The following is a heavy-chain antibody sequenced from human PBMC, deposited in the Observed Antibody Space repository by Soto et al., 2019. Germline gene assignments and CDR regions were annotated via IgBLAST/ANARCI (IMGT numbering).Heavy chain of an antibody. CDR2: ISSSSSYI. Sequence: EVQLVESGGGLAKPGGSLRLSCAASGFTFSSYSMNWVRQAPGKGLEWVSSISSSSSYIYYADSVKGRFTISRDNAKNSLYLQMNSLRAEGTALYYCARDPALVVIDNWFDPWGQGTLVTVSS. CDR3: ARDPALVVIDNWFDP. J-gene: IGHJ5*02. D-gene: IGHD3-22*01. V-gene: IGHV3-21*01. CDR1: GFTFSSYS.